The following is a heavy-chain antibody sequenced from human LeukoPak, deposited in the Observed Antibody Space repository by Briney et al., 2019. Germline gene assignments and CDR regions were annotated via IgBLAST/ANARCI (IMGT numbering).Heavy chain of an antibody. CDR1: GGSISSGGYY. CDR2: IYYSGST. CDR3: ASVARGRYCSGGSCSNY. V-gene: IGHV4-31*01. D-gene: IGHD2-15*01. J-gene: IGHJ4*02. Sequence: SETLSLTCTVSGGSISSGGYYWSWIRQHPGKGLEWIVYIYYSGSTYYNPSLKSPVTISVDTSKNQFSLKLSSVTAADTAVYYCASVARGRYCSGGSCSNYWGQGTLVTISS.